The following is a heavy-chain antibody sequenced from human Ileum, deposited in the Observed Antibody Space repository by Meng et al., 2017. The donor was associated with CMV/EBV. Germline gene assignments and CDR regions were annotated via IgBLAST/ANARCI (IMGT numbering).Heavy chain of an antibody. D-gene: IGHD2-15*01. CDR2: ISSSSSFI. CDR3: ARGTYSRMDV. J-gene: IGHJ6*02. V-gene: IGHV3-21*01. Sequence: GESLKISCAASGFTFSSYSMNWVRQAPGKGLEWVSSISSSSSFIYYADSVKGRFTISRDNANNSLYLQMNSLRAEDTAMYYCARGTYSRMDVWGHGTTVTVSS. CDR1: GFTFSSYS.